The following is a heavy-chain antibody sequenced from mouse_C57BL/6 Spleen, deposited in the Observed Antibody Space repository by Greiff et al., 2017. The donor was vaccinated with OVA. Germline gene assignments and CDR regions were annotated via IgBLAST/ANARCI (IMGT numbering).Heavy chain of an antibody. CDR2: ISRGSSTI. CDR3: ARSLGGYFDV. J-gene: IGHJ1*03. CDR1: GFTFSDYG. V-gene: IGHV5-17*01. Sequence: EVQRVESGGGLVKPGGSLKLSCPASGFTFSDYGMHWVRQAPEKGLEWVAYISRGSSTIYYADTVKGRFTISRDNAKNTLFLQMTSLRSEDTAMYYCARSLGGYFDVWGTGTTVTVSS.